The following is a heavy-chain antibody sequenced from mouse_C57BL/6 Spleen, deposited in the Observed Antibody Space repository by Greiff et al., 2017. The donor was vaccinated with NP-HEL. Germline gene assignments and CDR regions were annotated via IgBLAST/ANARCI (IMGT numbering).Heavy chain of an antibody. V-gene: IGHV5-15*01. CDR1: GFTFSDYG. CDR3: ARHNYGSSSYAMDY. Sequence: EVKLVESGGGLVQPGGSLKLSCAASGFTFSDYGMAWVRQAPRKGPEWVAFISNLAYSIYYADTVTGRFTISRENAKNTLYLEMSSLRSEDTAMYYCARHNYGSSSYAMDYWGQGTSVTVSS. D-gene: IGHD1-1*01. J-gene: IGHJ4*01. CDR2: ISNLAYSI.